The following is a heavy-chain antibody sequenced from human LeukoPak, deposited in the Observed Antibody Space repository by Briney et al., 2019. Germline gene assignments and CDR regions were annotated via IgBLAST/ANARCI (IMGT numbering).Heavy chain of an antibody. CDR3: VRGYYYDSSGYSAPFDY. Sequence: GGSLRLSCAASGFTVSSNYMSWVRQAPGKGLEWVSVIYSGGSTYYADSVKGRFTISRDNSKNTLYLQMNSLRAEDTAVYYCVRGYYYDSSGYSAPFDYWGQGTLVTVSS. V-gene: IGHV3-53*01. CDR1: GFTVSSNY. CDR2: IYSGGST. J-gene: IGHJ4*02. D-gene: IGHD3-22*01.